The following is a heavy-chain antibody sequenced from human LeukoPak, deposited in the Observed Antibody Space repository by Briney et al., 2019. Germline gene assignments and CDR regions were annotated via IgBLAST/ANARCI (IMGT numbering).Heavy chain of an antibody. D-gene: IGHD3-22*01. V-gene: IGHV3-30*02. CDR3: ARGGPYYYDMSGYKGYFDY. Sequence: GMSLRLSCAASGFPFSSYGMHWVRQAPGKGLEWVAFLRYDGSNKYYADSVKGRFTISRDNSKNTLYLQMNSLRAEDTAVYYCARGGPYYYDMSGYKGYFDYWGQGTLVTVSS. CDR1: GFPFSSYG. CDR2: LRYDGSNK. J-gene: IGHJ4*02.